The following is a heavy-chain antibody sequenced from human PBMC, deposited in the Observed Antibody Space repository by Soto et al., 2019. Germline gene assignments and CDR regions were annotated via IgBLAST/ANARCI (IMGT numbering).Heavy chain of an antibody. CDR3: ANLIVFHSSYYHDY. CDR2: INHSGNT. V-gene: IGHV4-34*01. CDR1: GLPFSGYY. Sequence: SEILSLTCAFYGLPFSGYYWSWIRQSPGKGLEWIGEINHSGNTNYNPSLKSRVTMLVDTSKNQFSLSLSSVTAADTAVYYCANLIVFHSSYYHDYWGHGTLVTVSS. D-gene: IGHD1-26*01. J-gene: IGHJ4*01.